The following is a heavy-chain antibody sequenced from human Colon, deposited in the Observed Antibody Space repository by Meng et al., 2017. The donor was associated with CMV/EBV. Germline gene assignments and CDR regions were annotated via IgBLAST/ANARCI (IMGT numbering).Heavy chain of an antibody. CDR3: ARDPSGSRVPFDY. CDR1: GYTFSDYH. V-gene: IGHV1-2*02. J-gene: IGHJ4*02. CDR2: INSNSGAT. Sequence: QVQLVQSGADVKKPGASVKVSCKTSGYTFSDYHIHWVRQAPGQGLEWMGWINSNSGATDYAQKFQGRFTMTRDTSITTVYMELSSLRSDDTAVYYCARDPSGSRVPFDYWGQGSLVTVSS. D-gene: IGHD1-26*01.